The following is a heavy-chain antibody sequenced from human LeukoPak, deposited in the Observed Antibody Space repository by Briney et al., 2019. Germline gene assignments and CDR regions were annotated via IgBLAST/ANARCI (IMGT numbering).Heavy chain of an antibody. CDR1: GFTFSSYG. CDR2: IWYDGSNK. CDR3: ARDSPMVRGTYGMDV. D-gene: IGHD3-10*01. J-gene: IGHJ6*02. Sequence: PGGSLRLSCAASGFTFSSYGMHWVRQAPGKGLEWVAVIWYDGSNKYYADSVKGRFTISRDNSKNTLYLQMNRLISEDTAVYYCARDSPMVRGTYGMDVWGQGTTVTVSS. V-gene: IGHV3-33*01.